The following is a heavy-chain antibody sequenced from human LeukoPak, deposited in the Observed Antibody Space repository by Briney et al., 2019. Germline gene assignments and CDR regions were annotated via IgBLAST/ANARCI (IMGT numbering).Heavy chain of an antibody. CDR3: ARVERSGYDFWSGYYTGYYYYYMDV. D-gene: IGHD3-3*01. J-gene: IGHJ6*03. CDR2: IYYSGST. Sequence: PSETLSLTCTVSGGSISSYYWSWIRQPPGKGLEWIGYIYYSGSTNYNPSPKSRVTISVDTSKNQFSLKLSSVTAADTAVYYCARVERSGYDFWSGYYTGYYYYYMDVWGKGTTVTVSS. V-gene: IGHV4-59*01. CDR1: GGSISSYY.